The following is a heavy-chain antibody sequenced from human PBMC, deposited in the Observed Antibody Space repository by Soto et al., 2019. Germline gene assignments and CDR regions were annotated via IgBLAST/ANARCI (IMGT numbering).Heavy chain of an antibody. V-gene: IGHV1-69*01. CDR3: ARSQGGSTSLEISYYYSYGMDL. Sequence: QVQLVQSGAEVQKPGSSVKVSCKASGGTFSSYAISWVRQAPGQGFEWMGGIIPMSGTANYAQKFQGRVTITADESTSTAYMELSSLRSEDTAVYYCARSQGGSTSLEISYYYSYGMDLWGQGTTVTVSS. CDR1: GGTFSSYA. D-gene: IGHD2-2*01. J-gene: IGHJ6*02. CDR2: IIPMSGTA.